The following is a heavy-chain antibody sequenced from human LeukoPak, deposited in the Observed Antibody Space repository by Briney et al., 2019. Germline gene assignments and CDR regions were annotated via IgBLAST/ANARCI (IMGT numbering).Heavy chain of an antibody. Sequence: PGGSLRLSCAASGFTFSSYAMSWVRQAPGKGLEWVSSISSSSSYIYYADSVKGRFTISRDNAKNSLYLQMNSLRAEDTAVYYCARQTYDPGYDAFDIWGQGTMVTVSS. V-gene: IGHV3-21*01. CDR1: GFTFSSYA. CDR2: ISSSSSYI. D-gene: IGHD3-10*02. CDR3: ARQTYDPGYDAFDI. J-gene: IGHJ3*02.